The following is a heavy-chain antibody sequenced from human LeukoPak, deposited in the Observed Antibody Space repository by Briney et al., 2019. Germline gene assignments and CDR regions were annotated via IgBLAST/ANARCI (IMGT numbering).Heavy chain of an antibody. V-gene: IGHV1-18*01. Sequence: GASVKVSCKASGYTFTSYGISWVRQAPGQGLEWMGWISAYNGNTNYAQKLQGRVTMTTDTSTSTAYMELRSLRSDDTAVYYCARVQGPNQWLLVKHWGQGTLVTVSS. J-gene: IGHJ4*02. CDR2: ISAYNGNT. D-gene: IGHD6-19*01. CDR3: ARVQGPNQWLLVKH. CDR1: GYTFTSYG.